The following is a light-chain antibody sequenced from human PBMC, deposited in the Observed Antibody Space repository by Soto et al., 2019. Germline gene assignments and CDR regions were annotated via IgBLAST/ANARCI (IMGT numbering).Light chain of an antibody. CDR3: SSYTTSSTFV. CDR2: DVS. CDR1: SSDVGRYDF. J-gene: IGLJ1*01. V-gene: IGLV2-14*01. Sequence: LAQPASVSGSPGQSITISCTGTSSDVGRYDFVSWFQQHPGKAPKLMIYDVSIRPSGVSDHFSGSKSGNTASLTISGLQAEDEADYYCSSYTTSSTFVFGTGTTVTV.